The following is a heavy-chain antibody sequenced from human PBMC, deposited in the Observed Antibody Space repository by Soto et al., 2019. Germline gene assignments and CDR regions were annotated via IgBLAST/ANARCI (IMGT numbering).Heavy chain of an antibody. CDR3: ARDRVAAIYYMDV. D-gene: IGHD6-25*01. V-gene: IGHV3-33*01. J-gene: IGHJ6*03. Sequence: GGSLRLSCAASGFTFSSYVMHWVRQAPGKGLEWVAVIWYDGSNKYYADSVKGRFTISRDNSKNTLYLQMNSLRAEDTAVYYCARDRVAAIYYMDVWGKGTTVTVSS. CDR2: IWYDGSNK. CDR1: GFTFSSYV.